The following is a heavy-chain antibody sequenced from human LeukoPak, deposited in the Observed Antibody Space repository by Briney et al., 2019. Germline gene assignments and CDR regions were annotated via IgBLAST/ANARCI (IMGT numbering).Heavy chain of an antibody. CDR3: ARDPGIVVVPAAIDY. CDR2: IYYSGST. D-gene: IGHD2-2*01. J-gene: IGHJ4*02. V-gene: IGHV4-59*12. Sequence: SETLSLTCTVSGGSISSYYWSWIRQPPGKGLEWIGYIYYSGSTNYNPSLKSRVTISVDTSKNQFSLKLSSVTAADTAVYYCARDPGIVVVPAAIDYWGQGTLVTVSS. CDR1: GGSISSYY.